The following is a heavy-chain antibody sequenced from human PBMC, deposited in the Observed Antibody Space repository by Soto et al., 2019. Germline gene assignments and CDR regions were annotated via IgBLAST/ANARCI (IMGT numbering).Heavy chain of an antibody. V-gene: IGHV4-61*01. D-gene: IGHD4-17*01. CDR2: IYNSGST. CDR1: GGSVSSTSYY. J-gene: IGHJ4*02. CDR3: ARAPPPYGDPYYFDY. Sequence: PSETLSLTCSVSGGSVSSTSYYWSWIRQPPGKGLEWIGYIYNSGSTNYKPSLKSRVTISVDTSKNQFSLNLTSVTAADTAVYYCARAPPPYGDPYYFDYWGQGTLVTVSS.